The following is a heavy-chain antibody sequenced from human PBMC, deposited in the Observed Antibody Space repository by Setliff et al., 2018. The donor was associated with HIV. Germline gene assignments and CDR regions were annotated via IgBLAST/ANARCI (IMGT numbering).Heavy chain of an antibody. D-gene: IGHD6-19*01. V-gene: IGHV4-34*01. Sequence: KTSETLSLTCSVSGGSISDYYWSWVRQPPGKGLEWIGDINPGVSTNSNPSFKSRVSISVDTSRRQFSLQLRSVTAADTAIYYCARLIHYVAVAGRGDFDFWGQGTLVTVSS. J-gene: IGHJ4*02. CDR2: INPGVST. CDR1: GGSISDYY. CDR3: ARLIHYVAVAGRGDFDF.